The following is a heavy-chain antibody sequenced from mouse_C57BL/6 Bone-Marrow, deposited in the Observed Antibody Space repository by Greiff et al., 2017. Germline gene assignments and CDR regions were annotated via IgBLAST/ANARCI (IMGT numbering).Heavy chain of an antibody. D-gene: IGHD2-3*01. CDR1: GFSLTSYG. CDR2: IWRGGST. J-gene: IGHJ4*01. CDR3: AKNGLLGYAMDY. V-gene: IGHV2-5*01. Sequence: VQLVESGPGLVQPSQSLSITCTVSGFSLTSYGVHWVRQSPGKGLEWLGVIWRGGSTDYNAAFMSRLSITKDNSKSQVFFKMNSLQADDTAIYYCAKNGLLGYAMDYWGQGTSVTVSS.